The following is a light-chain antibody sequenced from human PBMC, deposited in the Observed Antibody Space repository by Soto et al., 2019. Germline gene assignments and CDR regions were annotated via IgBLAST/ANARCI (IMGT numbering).Light chain of an antibody. CDR2: KAS. CDR1: QTIDRW. Sequence: DIQMTQSPATLSAFVGDRITITCRASQTIDRWLVWYQQKPGKAPQVLISKASTLESRVPSRFSGSGSGTEFTLTISSLQPDDLATYYCQQYDGYPLTFGGGTKVEMK. CDR3: QQYDGYPLT. V-gene: IGKV1-5*03. J-gene: IGKJ4*01.